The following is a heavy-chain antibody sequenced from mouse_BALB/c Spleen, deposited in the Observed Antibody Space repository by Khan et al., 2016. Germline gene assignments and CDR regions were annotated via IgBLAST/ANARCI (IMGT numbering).Heavy chain of an antibody. CDR2: INTVTGEP. CDR1: GYTSTDYS. V-gene: IGHV9-2-1*01. D-gene: IGHD3-1*01. CDR3: ATSRATWCAN. Sequence: QIQLVQSGPELKKPGETVKTSCKASGYTSTDYSMHWVKQAPGKGLKWMGWINTVTGEPTYADDFKGRFAFSLETSASTAYLQINNLKSEGTATYYRATSRATWCANWGQGTLVTVSA. J-gene: IGHJ3*01.